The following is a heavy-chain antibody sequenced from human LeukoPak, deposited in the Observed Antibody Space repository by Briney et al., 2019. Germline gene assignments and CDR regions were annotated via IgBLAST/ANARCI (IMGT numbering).Heavy chain of an antibody. CDR2: IIPIFGTA. Sequence: GASVKVSCKASGGTFSSYAISWVRQAPGQGLEWMGGIIPIFGTANYAQKFQGRVTITTDESTSTAYMELRSLRSDDTAVYYCAREGRAARRVDYWGQGTLVTVSS. D-gene: IGHD6-6*01. CDR1: GGTFSSYA. J-gene: IGHJ4*02. V-gene: IGHV1-69*05. CDR3: AREGRAARRVDY.